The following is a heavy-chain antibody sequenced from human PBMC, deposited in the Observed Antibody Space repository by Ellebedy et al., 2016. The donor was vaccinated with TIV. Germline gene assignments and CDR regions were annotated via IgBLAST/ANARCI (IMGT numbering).Heavy chain of an antibody. CDR2: VSPYNGNT. Sequence: ASVKVSXXASGYTFTGYYMHWVRQAPGQGLEWMGWVSPYNGNTNYAQKFQARVTMTTDTSTSTAYMELRSLRSDDTALYFCARDSDYGGVTNHWYFNLWGRGTLVTVSS. CDR3: ARDSDYGGVTNHWYFNL. V-gene: IGHV1-18*04. CDR1: GYTFTGYY. J-gene: IGHJ2*01. D-gene: IGHD4-23*01.